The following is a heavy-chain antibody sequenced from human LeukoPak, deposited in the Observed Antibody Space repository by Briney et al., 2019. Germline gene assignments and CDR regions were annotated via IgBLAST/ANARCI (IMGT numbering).Heavy chain of an antibody. CDR1: GFTFDDYG. CDR3: ARDLRSRFSENFYYYMDV. J-gene: IGHJ6*03. Sequence: GGSLRLSFAASGFTFDDYGMSWVRQAPGKGLEWVSGISWNGGSTGYADSVKGRFTISRDNGKNSLYLQMNSLRAEDTALYYCARDLRSRFSENFYYYMDVWGKGTTVTVSS. D-gene: IGHD3-3*01. CDR2: ISWNGGST. V-gene: IGHV3-20*03.